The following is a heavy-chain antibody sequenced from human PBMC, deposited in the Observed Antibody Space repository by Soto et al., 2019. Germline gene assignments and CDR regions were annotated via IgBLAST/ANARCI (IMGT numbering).Heavy chain of an antibody. V-gene: IGHV1-18*04. CDR2: ISAYNGNT. D-gene: IGHD6-13*01. J-gene: IGHJ6*01. Sequence: ASVNVSCKXSGYTFTSYGISWVRQAPGQGLEWMGWISAYNGNTNYAQKLQGRVTMTTDTSTSTAYMELRSLRSDDTAVYYCARPRQPRYYYYFGMDVWGQGTTVTVSS. CDR1: GYTFTSYG. CDR3: ARPRQPRYYYYFGMDV.